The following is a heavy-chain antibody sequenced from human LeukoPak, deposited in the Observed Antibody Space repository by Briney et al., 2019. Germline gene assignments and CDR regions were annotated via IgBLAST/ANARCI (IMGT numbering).Heavy chain of an antibody. D-gene: IGHD3-22*01. J-gene: IGHJ3*02. CDR3: AREGSYDSSARAAFDI. CDR2: ISSSSIYI. CDR1: GFTFSSYG. V-gene: IGHV3-21*01. Sequence: GGSRRLSCAASGFTFSSYGMNWVRQAPGRGLEWVSPISSSSIYIYYADSVKGRFIISRDNAKNSLYLQMNSLRAEDTAVYYCAREGSYDSSARAAFDIWGQGTVVTVSS.